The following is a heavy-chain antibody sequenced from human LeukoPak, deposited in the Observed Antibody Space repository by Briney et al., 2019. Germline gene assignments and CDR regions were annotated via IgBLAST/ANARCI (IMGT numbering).Heavy chain of an antibody. CDR2: ISGSGGST. Sequence: GGSLRLSCAASGFTFSSYAMSWVRQAPGKGLEWVSAISGSGGSTYYADSVKGRFTISRDNSKNTLYLQMNSLRAEDTAVYYCARDRRGTWYSSGWYPLSDYWGQGTLVTVSS. D-gene: IGHD6-19*01. CDR3: ARDRRGTWYSSGWYPLSDY. CDR1: GFTFSSYA. V-gene: IGHV3-23*01. J-gene: IGHJ4*02.